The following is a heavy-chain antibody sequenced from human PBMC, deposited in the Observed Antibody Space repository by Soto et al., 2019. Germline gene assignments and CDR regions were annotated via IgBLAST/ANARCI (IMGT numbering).Heavy chain of an antibody. Sequence: QVQLQESGSGLVKASQTLSLTCTLSGTSISSGGYYWSWIRQHPGKGLEWIGYIYYSGSTSYNPSLKSRTTISLDMSKNQFSLRLSSVTAADTAVDYCARANYGSGSYLPYWGRGTLVTVSS. V-gene: IGHV4-31*03. CDR2: IYYSGST. J-gene: IGHJ4*02. D-gene: IGHD3-10*01. CDR3: ARANYGSGSYLPY. CDR1: GTSISSGGYY.